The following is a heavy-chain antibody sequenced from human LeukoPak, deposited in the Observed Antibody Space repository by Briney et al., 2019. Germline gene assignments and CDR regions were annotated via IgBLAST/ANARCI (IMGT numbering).Heavy chain of an antibody. CDR1: GGTFSSYA. CDR2: IIPIFGTA. J-gene: IGHJ4*02. CDR3: ARSSIIAAAGPYYFDY. V-gene: IGHV1-69*06. D-gene: IGHD6-13*01. Sequence: SVKVSCKASGGTFSSYAISWVRQAPGQGLEWMGGIIPIFGTANYAQKFQGRVTIAADKSTSTAYMELSSLRSEDTAVYYCARSSIIAAAGPYYFDYWGQGTLVTVSS.